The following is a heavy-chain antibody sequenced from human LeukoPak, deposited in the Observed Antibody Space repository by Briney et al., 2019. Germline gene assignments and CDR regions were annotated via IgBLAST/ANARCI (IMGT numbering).Heavy chain of an antibody. CDR2: ISGSGGST. Sequence: GSLRLSCAASGYTFSSYAMSWVREAPGKGLEWVSAISGSGGSTYSADSVKGRFTISRNSSKNTLYLQMNSLRAEDTAVYYCGKPAKYWLVRGNGVDIWGQGTTVTVSS. D-gene: IGHD6-19*01. CDR3: GKPAKYWLVRGNGVDI. J-gene: IGHJ6*02. V-gene: IGHV3-23*01. CDR1: GYTFSSYA.